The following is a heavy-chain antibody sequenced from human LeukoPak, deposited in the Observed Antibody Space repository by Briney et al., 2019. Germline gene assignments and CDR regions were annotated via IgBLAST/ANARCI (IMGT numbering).Heavy chain of an antibody. CDR1: GFTVTSNS. V-gene: IGHV3-53*01. Sequence: GGSLRLSCTVSGFTVTSNSMSWVRQAPGKGLEWVSFIYSGSTHYSDSVKGRFTISRDNSKNTLYLQMNSLRAEDTAVYYCARRAGAYSHPYDYWGQGTLVTVSS. D-gene: IGHD4/OR15-4a*01. J-gene: IGHJ4*02. CDR2: IYSGST. CDR3: ARRAGAYSHPYDY.